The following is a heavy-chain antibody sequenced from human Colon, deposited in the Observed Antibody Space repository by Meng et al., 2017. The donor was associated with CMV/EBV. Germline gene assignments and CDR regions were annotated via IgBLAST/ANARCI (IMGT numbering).Heavy chain of an antibody. CDR3: AKRTYCGGEFCPEGAFDI. J-gene: IGHJ3*02. D-gene: IGHD2-21*01. V-gene: IGHV3-23*03. Sequence: GGSLRLSCAASGITFSSYAMTWVRQAPGKGLEWVAVIYSDGGTTDYADSVKGRFTISRANSKNTLYLQMNSLRAEDTAVYYCAKRTYCGGEFCPEGAFDIWGQGTMVTVSS. CDR2: IYSDGGTT. CDR1: GITFSSYA.